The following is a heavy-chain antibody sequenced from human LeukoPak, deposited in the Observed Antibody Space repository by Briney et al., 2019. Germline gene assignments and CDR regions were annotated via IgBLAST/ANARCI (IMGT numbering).Heavy chain of an antibody. Sequence: SETLSLTCAVYGGSFSGYYWSWIRQPPGKGLEWIGEINHSGSTNYNLSLKSRVTISVDTSKNQFSLKLSSVTAADTAVYYCARGGLGYAYYFDYWGQGTLVTVSS. V-gene: IGHV4-34*01. CDR2: INHSGST. J-gene: IGHJ4*02. CDR3: ARGGLGYAYYFDY. CDR1: GGSFSGYY. D-gene: IGHD1-1*01.